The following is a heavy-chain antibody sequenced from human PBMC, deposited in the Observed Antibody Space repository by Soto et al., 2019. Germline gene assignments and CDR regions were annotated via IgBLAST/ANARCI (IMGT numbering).Heavy chain of an antibody. V-gene: IGHV3-23*01. CDR2: ISGSGGST. CDR1: GFTFSSYA. CDR3: AKVGSSGSYQNWFDP. J-gene: IGHJ5*02. Sequence: HPGGSLRLSCAASGFTFSSYAMSWVRQAPGKGLEWVSAISGSGGSTYYADSVKGRFTISRDNSKNTLYLQMNSLRAEDTAVYYCAKVGSSGSYQNWFDPWGQGTLVTVSS. D-gene: IGHD1-26*01.